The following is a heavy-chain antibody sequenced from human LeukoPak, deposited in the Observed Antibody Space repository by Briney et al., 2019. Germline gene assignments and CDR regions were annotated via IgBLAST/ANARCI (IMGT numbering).Heavy chain of an antibody. J-gene: IGHJ5*02. CDR1: GYTFTSDG. Sequence: ASVKGSCKASGYTFTSDGISWVRQAPGQGLEWMGWINPNSGVTNYAQKCQGRVTMTRDTSISTAYMALSRLRSDDTAVYYCARDEGHLSSPDHSIWFDPWGQGTLVTVSS. D-gene: IGHD2/OR15-2a*01. V-gene: IGHV1-2*02. CDR3: ARDEGHLSSPDHSIWFDP. CDR2: INPNSGVT.